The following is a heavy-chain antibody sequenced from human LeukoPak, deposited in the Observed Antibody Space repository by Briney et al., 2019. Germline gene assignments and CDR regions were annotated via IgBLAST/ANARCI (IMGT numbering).Heavy chain of an antibody. D-gene: IGHD3-16*01. CDR3: ARVSWWSDWAFEG. Sequence: SETLTLTCTASGCTISSYYWNWVRQPPGKELEWIGYIYYGGRTNYNHSLKSRVTISEDTSTNQFSLKLSSLTAADTAVYYCARVSWWSDWAFEGWGQGTLVSVSS. J-gene: IGHJ4*02. V-gene: IGHV4-59*01. CDR1: GCTISSYY. CDR2: IYYGGRT.